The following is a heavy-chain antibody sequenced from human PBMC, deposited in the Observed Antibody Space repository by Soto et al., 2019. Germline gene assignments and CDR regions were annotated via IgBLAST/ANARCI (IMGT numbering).Heavy chain of an antibody. Sequence: QVQLVQSGAEVKKPGSSVKVSCKASGGTFSSYTIGWVRQAPGQGLEWMGRIIPILGIANYAQKFQGRVTITADKSTSTAYMELSSLRSEDTAVYYCAARGENDCSGGSCYSDSAFDIWGQGTMVTVSS. CDR1: GGTFSSYT. D-gene: IGHD2-15*01. V-gene: IGHV1-69*02. CDR2: IIPILGIA. J-gene: IGHJ3*02. CDR3: AARGENDCSGGSCYSDSAFDI.